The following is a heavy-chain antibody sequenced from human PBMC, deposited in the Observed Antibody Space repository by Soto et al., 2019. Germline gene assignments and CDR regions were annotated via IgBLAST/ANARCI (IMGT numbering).Heavy chain of an antibody. V-gene: IGHV4-34*01. CDR1: GGSFSGYY. CDR3: ARVVPADIYYYYGMDV. CDR2: INHSGST. Sequence: PSETLSLTCAVYGGSFSGYYWSWIRQPPGKGLEWIGEINHSGSTNYNPSLKSRVTISVDTSKNQFSLKLSSVTAADTAVYYCARVVPADIYYYYGMDVWGQGTTVTVSS. D-gene: IGHD2-2*01. J-gene: IGHJ6*02.